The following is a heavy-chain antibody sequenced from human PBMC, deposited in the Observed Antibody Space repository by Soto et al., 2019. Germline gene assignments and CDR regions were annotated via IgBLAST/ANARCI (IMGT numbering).Heavy chain of an antibody. CDR2: IYYNGST. J-gene: IGHJ6*02. Sequence: SETLSLTCSVAGGSISSGVYYCSWIRQPPGKGLEWIGYIYYNGSTNYNPSLKSRVTISVDTSKNQFSLKLSSVTAADTAVYYCARGCSYYGSGSYYNNYYYYGMDVWGQGTTVTVSS. CDR3: ARGCSYYGSGSYYNNYYYYGMDV. V-gene: IGHV4-30-4*01. D-gene: IGHD3-10*01. CDR1: GGSISSGVYY.